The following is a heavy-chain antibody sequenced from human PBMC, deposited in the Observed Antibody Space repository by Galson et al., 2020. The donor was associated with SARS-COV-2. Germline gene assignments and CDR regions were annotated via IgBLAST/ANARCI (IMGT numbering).Heavy chain of an antibody. CDR3: ARAGSGSYYHGMDV. CDR1: GFTFSSYA. J-gene: IGHJ6*02. CDR2: ISYDGNNK. V-gene: IGHV3-30*04. D-gene: IGHD1-26*01. Sequence: GGSLRLSCAASGFTFSSYAMSWVRQAPGKGLEWVAVISYDGNNKYYADSVKGRFTISRDNSKNTLYLQMNSLRAEDTAVYYCARAGSGSYYHGMDVWGQGTTVTVSS.